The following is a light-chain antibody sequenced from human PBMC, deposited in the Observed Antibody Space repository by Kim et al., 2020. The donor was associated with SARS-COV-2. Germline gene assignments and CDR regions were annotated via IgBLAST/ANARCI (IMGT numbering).Light chain of an antibody. CDR3: QQYNNWPPLT. J-gene: IGKJ4*01. Sequence: EIVMTQSPATLSVSPGERATLSCRASQSVSSNLAWYQQKPGQAPRLLIYGASTRATGNPARFSGSGSATEFTLTISSLQSEDFAVYYCQQYNNWPPLTFGGGTKVDIK. CDR1: QSVSSN. V-gene: IGKV3-15*01. CDR2: GAS.